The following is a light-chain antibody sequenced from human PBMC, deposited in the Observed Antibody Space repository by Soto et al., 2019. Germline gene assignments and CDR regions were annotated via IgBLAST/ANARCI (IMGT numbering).Light chain of an antibody. CDR3: TSYATGSAYV. J-gene: IGLJ1*01. CDR1: SSDVGGYNR. V-gene: IGLV2-18*02. Sequence: QSVLTQPPFVSGSPGQSVTISCTGTSSDVGGYNRVSWYQQPPGKAPKLLIYDVSNRPSGGSTRFSGSKSGNTASLTISGLQAEDEADYYCTSYATGSAYVFGPGTKVTVL. CDR2: DVS.